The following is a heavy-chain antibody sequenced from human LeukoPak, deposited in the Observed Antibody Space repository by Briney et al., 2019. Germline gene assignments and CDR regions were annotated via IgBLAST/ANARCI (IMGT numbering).Heavy chain of an antibody. CDR3: AKVMVRGVIVPNWFDP. CDR2: ISGSGGST. J-gene: IGHJ5*02. D-gene: IGHD3-10*01. CDR1: GFTFSSYA. V-gene: IGHV3-23*01. Sequence: GGSLRLSCAASGFTFSSYAMSWVRHAPGKGLEWVSAISGSGGSTYYADSVKGRFTISRDNSKNTLYLQMNSLRAEDTAVYYCAKVMVRGVIVPNWFDPWGQGTLVTVSS.